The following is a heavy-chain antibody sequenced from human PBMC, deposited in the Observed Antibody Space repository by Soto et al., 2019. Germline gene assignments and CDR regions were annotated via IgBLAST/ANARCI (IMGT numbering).Heavy chain of an antibody. CDR1: GGSISSYY. Sequence: QVQLQESGPGLVKPSETLSLTCTVSGGSISSYYWSWIRQPPGKGLEWIGYIYYSGSTNYNPSLKSRVTISVDTSKNQFSLKLSSVTAADTAVYYCASLPFYGDYVGVFDYWGQGTLVTVSS. J-gene: IGHJ4*02. D-gene: IGHD4-17*01. CDR2: IYYSGST. V-gene: IGHV4-59*01. CDR3: ASLPFYGDYVGVFDY.